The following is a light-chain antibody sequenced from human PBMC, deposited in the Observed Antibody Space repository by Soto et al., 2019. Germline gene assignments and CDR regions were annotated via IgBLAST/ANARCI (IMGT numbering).Light chain of an antibody. CDR3: QQGDSTPYT. CDR2: TTS. J-gene: IGKJ2*01. V-gene: IGKV1-39*01. CDR1: QSINTY. Sequence: DIQMTQSPSSLSASVGDRVTITCRTSQSINTYLNWYQHKPGKAPNLLIYTTSHLHSGVPSRFSGSGSGTDFTLTISSLQPEDFATYFCQQGDSTPYTFGQGTTLEIK.